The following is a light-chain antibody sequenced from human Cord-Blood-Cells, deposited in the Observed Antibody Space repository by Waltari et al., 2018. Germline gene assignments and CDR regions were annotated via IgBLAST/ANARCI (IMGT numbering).Light chain of an antibody. J-gene: IGLJ1*01. CDR2: EGS. CDR3: CSYAGSSTFV. Sequence: QSALTQPASVSGSPGQSITISCTGTSSDLGSYNLVSWYQQHPAKAPKLMIYEGSKRPSGVSNRFSGSKSGNTASLTISGLQAEDEADYYCCSYAGSSTFVFGTGTKVTVL. V-gene: IGLV2-23*01. CDR1: SSDLGSYNL.